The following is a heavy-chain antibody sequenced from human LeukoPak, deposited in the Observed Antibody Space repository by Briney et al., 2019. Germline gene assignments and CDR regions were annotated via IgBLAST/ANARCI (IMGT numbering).Heavy chain of an antibody. D-gene: IGHD3-22*01. J-gene: IGHJ4*02. CDR2: INLKSGDS. Sequence: GASVKVSCKASGYTFSGYYMHWVRQAPGQGLDWMGRINLKSGDSNYAQRFEGRVTMTRDTSISTAFMDLSRLTSDDTAVYYCARGAYYYDSSGYLGLDHWGQGTLVTVSS. V-gene: IGHV1-2*06. CDR3: ARGAYYYDSSGYLGLDH. CDR1: GYTFSGYY.